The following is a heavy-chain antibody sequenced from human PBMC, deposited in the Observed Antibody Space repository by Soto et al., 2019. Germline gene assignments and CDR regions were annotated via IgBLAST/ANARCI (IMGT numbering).Heavy chain of an antibody. Sequence: GGSLRLSCAASGFTFSSYAMSRVRQAPGKGLEWVSAISGSGGSTYYADSVKGRFTISRDNSKNTLYLQMNSLRAEDTAVYYCAKREVTMIVGSLSYWGQGTLVTVSS. D-gene: IGHD3-22*01. CDR1: GFTFSSYA. CDR3: AKREVTMIVGSLSY. V-gene: IGHV3-23*01. J-gene: IGHJ4*02. CDR2: ISGSGGST.